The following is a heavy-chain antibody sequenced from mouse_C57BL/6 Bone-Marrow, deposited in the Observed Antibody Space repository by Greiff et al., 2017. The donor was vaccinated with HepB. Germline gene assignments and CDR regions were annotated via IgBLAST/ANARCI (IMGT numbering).Heavy chain of an antibody. CDR2: ISSGGSYT. J-gene: IGHJ4*01. Sequence: EVQGVESGGDLVKPGGSLKLSCAASGFTFSSYGMSWVRQTPDKRLEWVATISSGGSYTYYPDSVKGRFTISRDNARNTLYLLMSSLKSEDTAMYYCAGRGVLSGAMDYWGQGTSVTVSS. CDR3: AGRGVLSGAMDY. D-gene: IGHD3-1*01. CDR1: GFTFSSYG. V-gene: IGHV5-6*01.